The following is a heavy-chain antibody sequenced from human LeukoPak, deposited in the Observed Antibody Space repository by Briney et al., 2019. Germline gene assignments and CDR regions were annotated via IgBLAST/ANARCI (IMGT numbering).Heavy chain of an antibody. Sequence: SQTLSLTSAISGDSVSSTSAAWNWVMPSPSRGLVWLGRTYYRYKWYNDYAVSVKSRITINPDTSKNQFSLQLNAVTPEDTAVYYCARSQYDILTGYYYYGMDVWGQGTTVTVSS. J-gene: IGHJ6*02. CDR2: TYYRYKWYN. CDR1: GDSVSSTSAA. CDR3: ARSQYDILTGYYYYGMDV. D-gene: IGHD3-9*01. V-gene: IGHV6-1*01.